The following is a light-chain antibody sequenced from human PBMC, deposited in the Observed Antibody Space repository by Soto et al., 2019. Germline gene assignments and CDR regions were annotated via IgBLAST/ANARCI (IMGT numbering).Light chain of an antibody. Sequence: QAVVTQPPSASGTPGQTDTISCSGSISNLGSNFVFWYQQLPGAAHKLLISRNNQRPSGVPDRFSGSKSGTSASLAISGLGSEDESDYHCAAWDDSLSGVVFGGGTKPTVL. V-gene: IGLV1-47*01. CDR2: RNN. CDR1: ISNLGSNF. CDR3: AAWDDSLSGVV. J-gene: IGLJ3*02.